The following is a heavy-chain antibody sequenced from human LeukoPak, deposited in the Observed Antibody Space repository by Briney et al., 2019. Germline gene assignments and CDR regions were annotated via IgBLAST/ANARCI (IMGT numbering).Heavy chain of an antibody. Sequence: SETLSLTCAVSGYSISSGYYWGWIRQPPGKGLEWIGSIYHSGSTYYNPSLKSRVTITVDTSKNQFSLKLSSVTAADTALYYCASSYSSSSGRGAFDIWGQGTMVTVSS. CDR2: IYHSGST. V-gene: IGHV4-38-2*01. CDR3: ASSYSSSSGRGAFDI. J-gene: IGHJ3*02. CDR1: GYSISSGYY. D-gene: IGHD6-6*01.